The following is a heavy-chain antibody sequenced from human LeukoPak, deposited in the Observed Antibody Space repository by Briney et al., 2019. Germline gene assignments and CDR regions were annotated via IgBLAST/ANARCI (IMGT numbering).Heavy chain of an antibody. Sequence: GGSLRLSCAASGFTFGSYGIHWVRRAPGKGLEWVAVISYNGNKKYYADSVKGRFTISRDNSKNTLYLQMNSLRAEDTAVYYCAKELLTSPTAEDAFDIWGQGTMVTVSS. J-gene: IGHJ3*02. CDR1: GFTFGSYG. CDR2: ISYNGNKK. D-gene: IGHD1-14*01. V-gene: IGHV3-30*18. CDR3: AKELLTSPTAEDAFDI.